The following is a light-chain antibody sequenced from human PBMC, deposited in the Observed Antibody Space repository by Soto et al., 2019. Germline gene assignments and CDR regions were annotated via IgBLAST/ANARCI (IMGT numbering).Light chain of an antibody. CDR1: SSNIGAGYD. CDR2: GNS. Sequence: QSVLTQPPPVSGAPGQRVTISCTGSSSNIGAGYDVHWYQQLPGTAPKLLIYGNSNRPSGVPDRFSGSKSGTSASLAITGLQAEDEADYHCQSYDSSLSAVVFGGGTKLTVL. CDR3: QSYDSSLSAVV. J-gene: IGLJ2*01. V-gene: IGLV1-40*01.